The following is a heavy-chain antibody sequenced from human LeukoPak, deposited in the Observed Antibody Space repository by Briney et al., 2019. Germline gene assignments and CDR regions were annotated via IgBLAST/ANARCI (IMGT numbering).Heavy chain of an antibody. CDR2: IYYSGST. CDR3: ARGPAGIAVAGTGNYFDY. D-gene: IGHD6-19*01. V-gene: IGHV4-59*01. J-gene: IGHJ4*02. CDR1: GGSISSYY. Sequence: SETLSLTCTVSGGSISSYYLGWVRQPPGKGLEWIGYIYYSGSTNYIASLKSRVTISVDTSKNQFSLKLSSVTAADTAVYYCARGPAGIAVAGTGNYFDYWGQGTLVTVSS.